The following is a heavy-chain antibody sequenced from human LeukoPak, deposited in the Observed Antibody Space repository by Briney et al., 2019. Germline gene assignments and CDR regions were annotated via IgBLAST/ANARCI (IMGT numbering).Heavy chain of an antibody. V-gene: IGHV4-61*02. CDR1: GGSISSGSYY. Sequence: SETLSLTCTVSGGSISSGSYYWSWIRQPAGKGLEWIGRIYTSGNTNYNPSLKSRVTISVDTSKNQFSLKLSSVTAADTAVYYCARAGGLQPDYWGQGTLVTVSS. J-gene: IGHJ4*02. CDR2: IYTSGNT. CDR3: ARAGGLQPDY. D-gene: IGHD5-24*01.